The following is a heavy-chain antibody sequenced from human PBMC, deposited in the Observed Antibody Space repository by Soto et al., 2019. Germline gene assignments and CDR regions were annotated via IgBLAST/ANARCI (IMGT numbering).Heavy chain of an antibody. CDR3: AKDHPAYYYGMDV. J-gene: IGHJ6*02. CDR2: ISYDGSNK. V-gene: IGHV3-30*18. Sequence: GGSLRLSCAASGFTFSSYGMHWVRQAPGKGLEWVAVISYDGSNKYYADSVKGRFTISRDNSKNTLYLQMNSLRAEDTAVYYCAKDHPAYYYGMDVWGQGTTVTVSS. CDR1: GFTFSSYG.